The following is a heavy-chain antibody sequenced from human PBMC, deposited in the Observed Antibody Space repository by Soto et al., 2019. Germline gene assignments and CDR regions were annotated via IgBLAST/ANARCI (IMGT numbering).Heavy chain of an antibody. CDR3: TTDSYSTIIIVRFDY. Sequence: GGSLRLSCAASGFTFTNAWINWVRQAPGKGLEWVGRIKSKTNGGTTDYAEPVKGRFAISRDDSNNMVYLQMNSLKIEDTAVYYFTTDSYSTIIIVRFDYWGHGTLVTVSS. J-gene: IGHJ4*01. CDR1: GFTFTNAW. CDR2: IKSKTNGGTT. D-gene: IGHD3-22*01. V-gene: IGHV3-15*07.